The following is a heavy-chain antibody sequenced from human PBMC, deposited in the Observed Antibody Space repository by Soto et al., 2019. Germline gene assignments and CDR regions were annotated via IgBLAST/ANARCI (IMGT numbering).Heavy chain of an antibody. J-gene: IGHJ6*02. Sequence: SETLSLTCTVSGGSISSSSYYWGWIRQPPGKGLEWIGSIYYSGSTYYNPSLKSRVTISVDTSKNQFSLKLSSVTAADTAVYYCATQNNDFWSGYYHYYYYYGMDVWGQGTTVTVSS. D-gene: IGHD3-3*01. CDR3: ATQNNDFWSGYYHYYYYYGMDV. V-gene: IGHV4-39*01. CDR2: IYYSGST. CDR1: GGSISSSSYY.